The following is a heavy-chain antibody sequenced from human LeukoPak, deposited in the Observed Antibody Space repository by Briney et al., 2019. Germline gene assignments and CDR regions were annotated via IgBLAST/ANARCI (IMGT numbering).Heavy chain of an antibody. J-gene: IGHJ3*02. CDR1: GFTFTNYP. CDR2: ISGGDTT. Sequence: GGSLRLSCAASGFTFTNYPMSWVRQAPGKGLEWVSAISGGDTTYYADSVKGRFTISTDNSKNTLYLQMNSLRAEDTALYYCANTARDDAFDIWGQGTMVTVSS. CDR3: ANTARDDAFDI. V-gene: IGHV3-23*01.